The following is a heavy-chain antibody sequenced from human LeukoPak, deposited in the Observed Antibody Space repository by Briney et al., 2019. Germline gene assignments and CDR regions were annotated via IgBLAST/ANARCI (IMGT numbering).Heavy chain of an antibody. CDR1: GGSFSGYY. Sequence: SETLSLTCAVYGGSFSGYYWSWIRQPPGKGLEWIGEIYHSGSTNYNPSLKSRVTISVDTSKNQFSLKLSSVTAADTAVYYCARHPWVRYSSGRFDPWGQGTLVTVSS. CDR3: ARHPWVRYSSGRFDP. CDR2: IYHSGST. D-gene: IGHD6-19*01. J-gene: IGHJ5*02. V-gene: IGHV4-34*01.